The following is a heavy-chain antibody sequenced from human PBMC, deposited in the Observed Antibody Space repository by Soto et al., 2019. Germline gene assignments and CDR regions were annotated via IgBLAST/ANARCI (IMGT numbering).Heavy chain of an antibody. J-gene: IGHJ4*02. CDR3: ARLDLCYDY. CDR1: VGAITNDGYY. Sequence: QVQLQDSGPGLVKPSQTLSLTCNVSVGAITNDGYYWSWIRQHPGKALEWIGNIHYSGVTYYNPTLKSRAPISVDISKHQFSLKLNSVTAADTAVYYCARLDLCYDYWGQGILVTVSS. CDR2: IHYSGVT. D-gene: IGHD2-15*01. V-gene: IGHV4-31*03.